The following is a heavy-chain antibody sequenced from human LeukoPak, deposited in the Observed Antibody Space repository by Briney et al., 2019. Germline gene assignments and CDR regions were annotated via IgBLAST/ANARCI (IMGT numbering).Heavy chain of an antibody. J-gene: IGHJ3*01. V-gene: IGHV3-74*01. CDR2: ISSDGSST. CDR1: GFTFRNYW. D-gene: IGHD1-26*01. Sequence: QPGGSLRLSCAASGFTFRNYWMHWVRQGPGKGLVWVSCISSDGSSTRYADSVKDRFTISRDNAKNTLYLQMNSLRAEDTAVYYCGRGGSPPEVLGDTFDVWGQGTMVTVSS. CDR3: GRGGSPPEVLGDTFDV.